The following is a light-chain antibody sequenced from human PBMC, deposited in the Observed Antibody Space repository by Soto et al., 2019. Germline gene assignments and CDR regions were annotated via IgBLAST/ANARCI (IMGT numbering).Light chain of an antibody. CDR1: QSGLSSASTRNF. CDR2: WAS. V-gene: IGKV4-1*01. Sequence: DTVMTQSPDSLALSLGERATISCKSSQSGLSSASTRNFLAWYQHKPGQSPKLLISWASNRESGVPDRFSGSGSGPDFTPTISSLQAEDVAVYFCQQYYTTPLTFGGGTKVEIK. J-gene: IGKJ4*01. CDR3: QQYYTTPLT.